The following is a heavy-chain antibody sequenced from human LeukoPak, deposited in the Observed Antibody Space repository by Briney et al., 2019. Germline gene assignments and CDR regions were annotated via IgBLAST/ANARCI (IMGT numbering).Heavy chain of an antibody. CDR1: GFTFSSYG. CDR2: INPNSGGT. J-gene: IGHJ4*02. V-gene: IGHV1-2*02. CDR3: ASITGYSGYDFDY. Sequence: PGGSLRLSCAASGFTFSSYGMHWVRQAPGKGLEWVGWINPNSGGTNYAQKFQGRVTMTRDTSISTAYMELSRLRSDDTAVYYCASITGYSGYDFDYWGQGTLVTVSS. D-gene: IGHD5-12*01.